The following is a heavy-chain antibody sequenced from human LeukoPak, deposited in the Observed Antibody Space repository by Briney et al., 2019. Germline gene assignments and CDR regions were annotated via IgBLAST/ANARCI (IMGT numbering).Heavy chain of an antibody. J-gene: IGHJ3*02. CDR1: GASISSGGYY. V-gene: IGHV4-31*03. CDR2: IYYSEST. D-gene: IGHD3-3*01. CDR3: ARAVLRFLEWSNDAFDI. Sequence: SETMSLTCTVSGASISSGGYYWSWILQHPGKGLEGFAYIYYSESTHYNPSLKSRVTISVDTSKNQFTLNLSSVTAADTAVYYCARAVLRFLEWSNDAFDIWGQGTMVTVSS.